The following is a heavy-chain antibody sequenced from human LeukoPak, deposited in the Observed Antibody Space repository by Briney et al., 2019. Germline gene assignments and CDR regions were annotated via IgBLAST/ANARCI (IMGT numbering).Heavy chain of an antibody. Sequence: GESLQISCKGSGFTFTNYWIGRGRQMPGKGLEWMGIIYPGDSDTQYSPSFQGQVTISADKSISTVYLQWSSLKASDTAVYYCAIRRRDGLHSPNSVDPWGQGTLVIVSS. V-gene: IGHV5-51*01. CDR1: GFTFTNYW. CDR3: AIRRRDGLHSPNSVDP. J-gene: IGHJ5*02. D-gene: IGHD5-24*01. CDR2: IYPGDSDT.